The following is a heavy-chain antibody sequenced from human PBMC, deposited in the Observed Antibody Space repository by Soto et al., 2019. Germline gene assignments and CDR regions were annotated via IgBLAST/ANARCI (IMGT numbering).Heavy chain of an antibody. CDR2: IYSGGST. Sequence: EVQLVESGGGLIQPGGSLRLSCAASGFTVSSNYMSWVRQAPGKGLEWVSVIYSGGSTYYADSAKGRFTISRDNSKNTLYLQMNSLRAEDTAVYYCAGTRAGAYSSSWTDAFDIWGRGTMVTVSS. CDR3: AGTRAGAYSSSWTDAFDI. V-gene: IGHV3-53*01. CDR1: GFTVSSNY. J-gene: IGHJ3*02. D-gene: IGHD6-13*01.